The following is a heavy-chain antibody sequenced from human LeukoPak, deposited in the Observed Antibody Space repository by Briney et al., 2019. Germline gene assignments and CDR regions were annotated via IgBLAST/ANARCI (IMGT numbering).Heavy chain of an antibody. J-gene: IGHJ6*02. V-gene: IGHV1-69*04. CDR1: GGTFSRYA. D-gene: IGHD6-6*01. Sequence: GASVKVSSKAPGGTFSRYAISWVRQASGQGLEWMGRVIPIFGIANYAQKFQGRVTITADKSTSTAYMELSSLSSEDTAVYYCARAGSVPEYSSSPSSIYYYGMDVWGQGTTVTVSS. CDR3: ARAGSVPEYSSSPSSIYYYGMDV. CDR2: VIPIFGIA.